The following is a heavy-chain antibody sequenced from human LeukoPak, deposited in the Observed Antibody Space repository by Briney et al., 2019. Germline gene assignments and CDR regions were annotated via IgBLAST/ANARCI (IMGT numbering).Heavy chain of an antibody. D-gene: IGHD3-10*01. CDR1: GGSISSYY. J-gene: IGHJ4*02. V-gene: IGHV4-59*01. Sequence: SETLSLTCTVSGGSISSYYWSWIRQPPGKGLGWIGYIYYSGNTNYNPSLKSRVTISVDTSKNQFSLKLSSVTAADTAVYYCASSDYGSGKIDYWGQGTLVTVSS. CDR3: ASSDYGSGKIDY. CDR2: IYYSGNT.